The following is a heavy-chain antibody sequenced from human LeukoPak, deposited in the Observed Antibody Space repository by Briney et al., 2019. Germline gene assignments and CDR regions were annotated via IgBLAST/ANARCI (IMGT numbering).Heavy chain of an antibody. CDR2: ISTSTTTI. CDR3: ASWGEGALDN. V-gene: IGHV3-48*01. D-gene: IGHD1-26*01. CDR1: GFTFSSYS. Sequence: GGSLRLSCEASGFTFSSYSMNWVRQAPGKGLEWISYISTSTTTIYYANSVKGRFTISRDIAKKSLYLQMNSLRVEDTGVYYCASWGEGALDNWGQGTLVTVSS. J-gene: IGHJ4*02.